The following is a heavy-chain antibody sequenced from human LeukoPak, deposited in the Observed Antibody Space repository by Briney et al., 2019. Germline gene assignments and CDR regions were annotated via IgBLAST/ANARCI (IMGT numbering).Heavy chain of an antibody. CDR1: GFTFSSYG. CDR3: AKDLESGSCDY. J-gene: IGHJ4*02. V-gene: IGHV3-30*18. CDR2: ISYDGSNK. Sequence: GGSLRLSCAASGFTFSSYGMHWVRQAPGKGLEWVAVISYDGSNKYYADSVKGRFTISRDNSKNTLYLQMNSLRAEDTAVYYCAKDLESGSCDYWGQGTLVTVSS. D-gene: IGHD3-10*01.